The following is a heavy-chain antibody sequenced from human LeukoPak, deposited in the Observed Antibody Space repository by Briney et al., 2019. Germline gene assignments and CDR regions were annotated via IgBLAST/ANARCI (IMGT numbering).Heavy chain of an antibody. Sequence: SETLSHTCAVYGGTFSGYYWSWLRQPPGKGVEGIGEINHSGTTNYNPPLKSPVTISVATSKNQFSLNLSSVTAADTAVYYCARGGGYSSSWYGGYFDYWGQGTLVTVSS. V-gene: IGHV4-34*01. D-gene: IGHD6-13*01. J-gene: IGHJ4*02. CDR3: ARGGGYSSSWYGGYFDY. CDR1: GGTFSGYY. CDR2: INHSGTT.